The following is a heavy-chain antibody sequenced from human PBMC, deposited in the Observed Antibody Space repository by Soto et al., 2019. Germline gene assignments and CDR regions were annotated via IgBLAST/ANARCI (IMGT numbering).Heavy chain of an antibody. Sequence: EVRLVESGGGLVQPGGSLRLSCAASGFSFSSYNMNWVRQAPGKGLEWVSYISISSSTIYYADSVKGRFTISRDNAKNSLYLQMNSLRDEDTAVYYCARPRGYSYVLPDYWGQGTLVTVSS. CDR2: ISISSSTI. V-gene: IGHV3-48*02. CDR1: GFSFSSYN. CDR3: ARPRGYSYVLPDY. J-gene: IGHJ4*02. D-gene: IGHD5-18*01.